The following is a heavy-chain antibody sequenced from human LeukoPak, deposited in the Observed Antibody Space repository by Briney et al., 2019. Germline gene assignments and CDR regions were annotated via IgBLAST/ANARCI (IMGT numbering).Heavy chain of an antibody. D-gene: IGHD1-20*01. J-gene: IGHJ5*02. CDR1: GFTFSSYW. Sequence: GGSLRLSCAASGFTFSSYWMSWVRQAPGKGLEWVANIKQDGSEKYYVDSVKGRFTISRDNAKNSLYLQMSSLRAEDTAVYYCARDMPRYNWNHNWFDPWGQGTLVTVSS. CDR3: ARDMPRYNWNHNWFDP. CDR2: IKQDGSEK. V-gene: IGHV3-7*01.